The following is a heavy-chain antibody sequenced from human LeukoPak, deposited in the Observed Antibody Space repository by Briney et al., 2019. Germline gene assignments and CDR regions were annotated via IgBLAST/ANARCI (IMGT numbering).Heavy chain of an antibody. D-gene: IGHD2-8*01. CDR2: ISGSGGST. V-gene: IGHV3-23*01. Sequence: PGGSLRLSCAASGFTFTSYAMNWFRQAPGKGLEWVSGISGSGGSTYYADSVKGRFSISRDNSKNTLYLQLNSLRVEDTAEYYCAKAHGGSYHSGIDWGQGTLVIVSS. CDR1: GFTFTSYA. J-gene: IGHJ4*02. CDR3: AKAHGGSYHSGID.